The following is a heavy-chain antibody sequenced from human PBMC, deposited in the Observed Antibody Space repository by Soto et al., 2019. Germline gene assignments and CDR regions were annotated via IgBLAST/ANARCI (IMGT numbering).Heavy chain of an antibody. Sequence: EVQLVQSGAEVKKPGESLKISCKGSGFRFTTYWIGWVRQMPGKGLEWMGIIYPGDSDTRYSPSFQGQVTISADKSITTAYLQWSSLKASDTAMYYCARGYCSGGTCYFGAFDVWVQGTMVAVSS. CDR3: ARGYCSGGTCYFGAFDV. V-gene: IGHV5-51*01. J-gene: IGHJ3*01. CDR1: GFRFTTYW. D-gene: IGHD2-15*01. CDR2: IYPGDSDT.